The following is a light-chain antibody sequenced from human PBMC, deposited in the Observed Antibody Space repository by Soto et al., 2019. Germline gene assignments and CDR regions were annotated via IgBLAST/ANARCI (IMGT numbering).Light chain of an antibody. V-gene: IGKV1-39*01. CDR3: QQYIRRPLS. Sequence: DIQMTQSPSSLSASVGDRVTITCRAGQTISNYLNWFQQKPGKAPKLLIYEASNLQSGVPSRFSGSGSGTDFTLTISGLQAEDFAVYFCQQYIRRPLSFG. CDR1: QTISNY. CDR2: EAS. J-gene: IGKJ1*01.